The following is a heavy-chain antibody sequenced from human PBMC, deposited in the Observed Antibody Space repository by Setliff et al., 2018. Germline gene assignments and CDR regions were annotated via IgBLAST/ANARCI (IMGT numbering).Heavy chain of an antibody. J-gene: IGHJ4*02. CDR2: VYYTGTA. Sequence: NPSETLSLTCTVSGGSMSTYYWSWIRQPPGKGLEWIGYVYYTGTANDSPSLKSRVTISVDTSKNQFSLKLRSVTAADTAVYYCARGGTFRYFDYWGQGTPGTVS. CDR3: ARGGTFRYFDY. CDR1: GGSMSTYY. V-gene: IGHV4-59*01. D-gene: IGHD5-12*01.